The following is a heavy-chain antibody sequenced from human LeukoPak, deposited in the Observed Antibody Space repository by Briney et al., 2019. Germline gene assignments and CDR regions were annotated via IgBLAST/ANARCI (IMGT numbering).Heavy chain of an antibody. J-gene: IGHJ3*02. V-gene: IGHV4-30-2*01. D-gene: IGHD7-27*01. CDR1: GGSISSGGYS. Sequence: KPSQTLYLTCAVSGGSISSGGYSWSWIRQPPGKGLEWIGYIYHSGSTYYNPSLKSRVTISVDRSKDQFSLKLSSVTAADTAVYYCARARGLGSGGYDAFDIWGQGTMVTVSS. CDR3: ARARGLGSGGYDAFDI. CDR2: IYHSGST.